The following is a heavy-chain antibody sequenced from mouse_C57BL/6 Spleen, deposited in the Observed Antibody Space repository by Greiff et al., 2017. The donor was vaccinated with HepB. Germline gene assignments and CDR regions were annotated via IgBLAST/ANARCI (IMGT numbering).Heavy chain of an antibody. J-gene: IGHJ3*01. CDR3: ARGAALLLG. D-gene: IGHD1-1*01. V-gene: IGHV1-26*01. CDR2: INPNNGGT. Sequence: EVQLQQSGPELVKPGASVKISCKASGYTFTDYYMNWVKQSHGKSLEWIGDINPNNGGTSYNQKFKGKATLPVDKSSSTAYMELRSRTSEDSAVYYCARGAALLLGWGQGTLVTVSA. CDR1: GYTFTDYY.